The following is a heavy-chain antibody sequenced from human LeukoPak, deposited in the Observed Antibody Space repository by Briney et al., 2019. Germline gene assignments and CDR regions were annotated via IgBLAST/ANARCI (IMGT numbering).Heavy chain of an antibody. Sequence: GGSLRLSCAASGFTFSSYAMHWVRQAPGKGLEYVSAISSNGSSTYYANSVKGRFTISRDNSKNTLYLQMGSLRAEDMAVYYCARSSGSYIGDVDYWGQGTLVTVSS. CDR2: ISSNGSST. CDR3: ARSSGSYIGDVDY. V-gene: IGHV3-64*01. J-gene: IGHJ4*02. D-gene: IGHD1-26*01. CDR1: GFTFSSYA.